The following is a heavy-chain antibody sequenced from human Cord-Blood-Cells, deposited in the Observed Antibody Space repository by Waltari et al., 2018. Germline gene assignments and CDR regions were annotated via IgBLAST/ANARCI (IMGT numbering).Heavy chain of an antibody. D-gene: IGHD1-26*01. CDR1: GYTFTSYY. CDR2: SRPSGGSR. J-gene: IGHJ5*02. Sequence: QVQLVQSGAEVKKPGASVKVSCKASGYTFTSYYMHWVRQAPGQGLEWMGISRPSGGSRGYEQKFQGRVTITRDTSTSTVYMGLSSLRSEDTAVYYCAREGGSYFDPWGQGTLVTVSS. V-gene: IGHV1-46*01. CDR3: AREGGSYFDP.